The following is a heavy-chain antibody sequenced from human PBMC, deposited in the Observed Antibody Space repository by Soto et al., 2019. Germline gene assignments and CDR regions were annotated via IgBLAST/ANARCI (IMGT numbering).Heavy chain of an antibody. V-gene: IGHV4-30-4*08. J-gene: IGHJ5*02. CDR3: VRTAEWFDP. Sequence: WTWIRQTPGKGLEWIGYIYYRGNSYYNPSLKSRVSISLDTSKNQFSLKMTSVTVADTAVYYCVRTAEWFDPWGQGNLVTVSS. CDR2: IYYRGNS. D-gene: IGHD6-13*01.